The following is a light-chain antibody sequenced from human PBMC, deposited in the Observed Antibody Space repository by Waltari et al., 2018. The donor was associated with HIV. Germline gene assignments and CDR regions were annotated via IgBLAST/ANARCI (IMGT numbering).Light chain of an antibody. Sequence: QSVLTQPPSASGTPGQRVTISCSGSSSNIGSNYVYWYQQLPGTAPKLLIYRKNQRPSGVPDRFSGSRSGTSASLAISGLRSEDEADYYCAAWVDSLSVVFGGGTKLTVL. CDR1: SSNIGSNY. J-gene: IGLJ2*01. V-gene: IGLV1-47*01. CDR2: RKN. CDR3: AAWVDSLSVV.